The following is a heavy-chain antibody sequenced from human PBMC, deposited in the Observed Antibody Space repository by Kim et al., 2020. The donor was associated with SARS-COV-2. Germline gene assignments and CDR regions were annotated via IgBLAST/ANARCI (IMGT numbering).Heavy chain of an antibody. V-gene: IGHV1-2*02. J-gene: IGHJ4*02. CDR1: GYTFTGYY. CDR2: INPNSGGT. CDR3: ARDPGGQWLTTGDY. Sequence: ASVKVSCKASGYTFTGYYMHWVRQAPGQGLEWMGWINPNSGGTNYAQKFQGRVTMTRDTSISTAYMELSRLRSDDTAVYYCARDPGGQWLTTGDYWGQGTLVTVSS. D-gene: IGHD6-19*01.